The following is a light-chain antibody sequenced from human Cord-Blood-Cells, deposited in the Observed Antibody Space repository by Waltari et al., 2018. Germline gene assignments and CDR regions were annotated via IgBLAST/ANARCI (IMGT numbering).Light chain of an antibody. V-gene: IGLV3-21*04. CDR1: NIGSKS. J-gene: IGLJ3*02. Sequence: SYVLTQPPSVSVAPGKTARITCGGNNIGSKSVHWYQQKPGQAPVLVIYYDSDPPSGIPGRFSGSNSGNTATLTISRVEAGDEADYYCQVWDSSSDHWVFGGGTKLTVL. CDR2: YDS. CDR3: QVWDSSSDHWV.